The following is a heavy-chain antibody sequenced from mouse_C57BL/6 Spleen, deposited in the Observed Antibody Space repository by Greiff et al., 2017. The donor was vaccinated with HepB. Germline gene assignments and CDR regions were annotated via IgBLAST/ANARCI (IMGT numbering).Heavy chain of an antibody. V-gene: IGHV5-6*01. CDR1: GFTFSSYG. J-gene: IGHJ2*01. CDR3: ARHGDGYPFDY. CDR2: ISSGGSYT. Sequence: EVQVVESGGDLVKPGGSLKLSCAASGFTFSSYGMSWVRQTPDKRLEWVATISSGGSYTYYPDSVKGRFTISRDNAKNTLYLQMSSLKSEDTAMYYCARHGDGYPFDYWGQGTTLTVSS. D-gene: IGHD2-3*01.